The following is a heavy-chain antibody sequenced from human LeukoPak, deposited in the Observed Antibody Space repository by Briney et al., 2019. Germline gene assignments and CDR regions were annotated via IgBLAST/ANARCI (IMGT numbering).Heavy chain of an antibody. CDR1: GFTFSSYA. CDR3: ARKTDSSGSGDY. D-gene: IGHD3-22*01. CDR2: ISGSGGST. V-gene: IGHV3-23*01. J-gene: IGHJ4*02. Sequence: GGSLRLSCAASGFTFSSYAMSWVRQAPGKGLEWVSVISGSGGSTYYADSVQGRFTISRDAPKNTLFLQMNSLRADDTAVYYCARKTDSSGSGDYWGQGTLVTVSS.